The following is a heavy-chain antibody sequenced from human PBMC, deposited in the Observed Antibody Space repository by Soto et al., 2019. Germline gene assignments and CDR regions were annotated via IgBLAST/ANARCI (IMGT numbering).Heavy chain of an antibody. CDR3: AREISGYYYDSSGYYYPEYYFDY. J-gene: IGHJ4*02. D-gene: IGHD3-22*01. Sequence: PGGSLRLSCAAPGFTFSGYWMHWVRQAPGKGLVWVSRINSDGSSTSYADSVKGRFTISRDNAKNTLYLQMNSLRAEDTAVYYCAREISGYYYDSSGYYYPEYYFDYWGQGTLLTVSS. CDR1: GFTFSGYW. CDR2: INSDGSST. V-gene: IGHV3-74*01.